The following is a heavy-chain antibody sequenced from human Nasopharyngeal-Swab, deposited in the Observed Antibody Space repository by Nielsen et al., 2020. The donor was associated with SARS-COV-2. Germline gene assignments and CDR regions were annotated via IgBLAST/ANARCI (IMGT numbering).Heavy chain of an antibody. D-gene: IGHD6-19*01. CDR1: GYSFTSYW. V-gene: IGHV5-10-1*01. Sequence: GGSLRLSCKGSGYSFTSYWISWVRQMPGKGLEWMGRIDPSDSYTNYSPSFQSHVTISADKSISTAYLQWSSLKASDTAMYYCARHQPTIAVDWFDPWGQGTLVTVSS. J-gene: IGHJ5*02. CDR3: ARHQPTIAVDWFDP. CDR2: IDPSDSYT.